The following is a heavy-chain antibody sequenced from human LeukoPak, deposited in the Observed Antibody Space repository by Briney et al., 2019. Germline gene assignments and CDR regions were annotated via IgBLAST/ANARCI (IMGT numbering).Heavy chain of an antibody. CDR3: ARVPPLLFCSGGSCFPRYYMDV. CDR1: GFTFTSYS. V-gene: IGHV3-21*01. J-gene: IGHJ6*03. CDR2: ISSLSTYI. D-gene: IGHD2-15*01. Sequence: GSLRLSCAASGFTFTSYSMNWVRQAPGKGLEWVSSISSLSTYIYYADSVKGRFTISRDNAKNSLYLQMNSLRAEDTAVYYCARVPPLLFCSGGSCFPRYYMDVWGKGTTVTVSS.